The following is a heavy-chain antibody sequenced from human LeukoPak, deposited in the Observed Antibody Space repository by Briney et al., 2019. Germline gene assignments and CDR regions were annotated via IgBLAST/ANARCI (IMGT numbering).Heavy chain of an antibody. Sequence: ASVKVSCKASGYTFTGYYMHWVRQAPGQGLEWMGWINPNSGGTNYAQKFQGRATMTRDTSISTAYMELSRLRSDDTAVYYCARVKNYYDSSGYLFYFDYWGQGTLVTVSS. CDR2: INPNSGGT. CDR3: ARVKNYYDSSGYLFYFDY. V-gene: IGHV1-2*02. CDR1: GYTFTGYY. J-gene: IGHJ4*01. D-gene: IGHD3-22*01.